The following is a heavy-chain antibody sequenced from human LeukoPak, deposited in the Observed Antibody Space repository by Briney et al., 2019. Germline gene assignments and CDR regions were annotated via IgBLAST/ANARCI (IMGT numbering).Heavy chain of an antibody. CDR1: GFTFSSYW. J-gene: IGHJ4*02. CDR3: AKELTKGYSSGWYMGFDY. CDR2: IKQDGSEK. D-gene: IGHD6-19*01. V-gene: IGHV3-7*01. Sequence: GGSLRLSCAASGFTFSSYWMSWVRQAPGKGLEWVANIKQDGSEKYYVDSVRGRFTISRDNSKNTLYLQMNSLRAEDTAVYYCAKELTKGYSSGWYMGFDYWGQGTLVTVSS.